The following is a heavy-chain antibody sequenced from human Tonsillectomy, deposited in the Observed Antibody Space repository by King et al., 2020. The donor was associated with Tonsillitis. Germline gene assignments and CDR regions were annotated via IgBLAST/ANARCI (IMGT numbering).Heavy chain of an antibody. Sequence: VQLQESGPGLVKPSGTLSLTCAVSGGFISSTNWWTWVRQPPGKGLEWIGEIYHSGTTHYNPSLKSRVTISVDKSKNQFSLKLSSVTAAGTAVYYCARDQEYYYGSGSYFDYWGQGTLVTVSS. J-gene: IGHJ4*02. CDR1: GGFISSTNW. CDR2: IYHSGTT. D-gene: IGHD3-10*01. V-gene: IGHV4-4*02. CDR3: ARDQEYYYGSGSYFDY.